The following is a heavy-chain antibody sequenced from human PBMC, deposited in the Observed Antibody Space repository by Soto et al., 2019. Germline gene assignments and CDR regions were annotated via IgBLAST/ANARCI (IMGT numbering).Heavy chain of an antibody. J-gene: IGHJ3*02. D-gene: IGHD2-2*01. CDR2: IGTAGDT. V-gene: IGHV3-13*01. Sequence: GGSLRLSCAASGFTFSSYDMHWVRQATGKGLEWVSAIGTAGDTYYPGSVKGRFTISRENAKNSLYLQMNSLRAEDTAVYYCARVSEEDCSSTSCHRRSAFDIWGQGTMVTVSS. CDR1: GFTFSSYD. CDR3: ARVSEEDCSSTSCHRRSAFDI.